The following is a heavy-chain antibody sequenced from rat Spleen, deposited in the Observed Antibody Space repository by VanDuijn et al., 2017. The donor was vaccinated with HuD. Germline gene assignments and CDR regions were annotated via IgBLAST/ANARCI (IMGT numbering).Heavy chain of an antibody. CDR1: GYSITSNYR. D-gene: IGHD1-1*01. CDR3: ARWDYYSPRWYFDF. V-gene: IGHV3-3*01. CDR2: INNAGST. J-gene: IGHJ1*01. Sequence: EVQLQESGPGLVKPSQSLSLTCSVTGYSITSNYRWNWIRKFPGNKLEWMGYINNAGSTNYNPSLKSRISITRDTSKNQFFLQVNSVTTEDTATYFCARWDYYSPRWYFDFWGPGTMVTVSS.